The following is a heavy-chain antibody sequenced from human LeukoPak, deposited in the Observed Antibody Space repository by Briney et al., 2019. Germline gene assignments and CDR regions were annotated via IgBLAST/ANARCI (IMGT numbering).Heavy chain of an antibody. CDR1: GYTFTRYG. V-gene: IGHV1-18*01. CDR3: ARSSSCSWYELYFDY. J-gene: IGHJ4*02. CDR2: ISAYNGNT. D-gene: IGHD6-13*01. Sequence: GASVKVSCKASGYTFTRYGISWVRQAPGQGLEWMGWISAYNGNTNYAQKLQGRVTMTTDTSTSTAYMELRSLRSDDTAVYYCARSSSCSWYELYFDYWGQGTLVTVSS.